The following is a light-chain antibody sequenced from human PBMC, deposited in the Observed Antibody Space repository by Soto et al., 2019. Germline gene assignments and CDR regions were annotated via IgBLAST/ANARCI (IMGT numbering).Light chain of an antibody. CDR1: SGHSSYA. CDR3: QTWGTGIHGV. CDR2: LNSDGSH. Sequence: QPVLTQSPSASASLGASVKLTCTLSSGHSSYAIAWHQQQPEKGPRYLMKLNSDGSHSKGDGIPDRFSGSSSGAERYLNISSLQSEDEADYYCQTWGTGIHGVFGGGTKVTVL. V-gene: IGLV4-69*01. J-gene: IGLJ3*02.